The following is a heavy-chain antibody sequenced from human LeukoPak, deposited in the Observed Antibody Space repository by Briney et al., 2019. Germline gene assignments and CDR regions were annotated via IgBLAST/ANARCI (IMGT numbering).Heavy chain of an antibody. CDR1: GFTFSDSA. D-gene: IGHD6-19*01. Sequence: GGSLKLSCAASGFTFSDSAIHWVRRASGKGLVWVGRIRSKADSYATTYVASVNGRFTISRADSKNTAYLQMNSLKNEDTAVYYCTREYSSGWPFDYWGQGTPVTVSS. CDR3: TREYSSGWPFDY. V-gene: IGHV3-73*01. J-gene: IGHJ4*02. CDR2: IRSKADSYAT.